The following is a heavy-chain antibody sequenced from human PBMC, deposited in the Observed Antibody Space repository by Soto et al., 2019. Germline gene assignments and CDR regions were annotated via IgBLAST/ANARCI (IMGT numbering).Heavy chain of an antibody. Sequence: SETLSLTCTVSGGAISAFYWNWIRQSAGKGLEWIGRIYASGHSNYNPSLESRVSMSVDTSKHQFSLKLNSVTAADTAVYYCARSHSTSTIGTFDIWGQGTMVTVSS. CDR3: ARSHSTSTIGTFDI. CDR2: IYASGHS. CDR1: GGAISAFY. V-gene: IGHV4-4*07. J-gene: IGHJ3*02. D-gene: IGHD6-6*01.